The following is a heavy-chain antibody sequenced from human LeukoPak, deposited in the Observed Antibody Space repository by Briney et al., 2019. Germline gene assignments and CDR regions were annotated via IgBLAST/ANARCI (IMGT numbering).Heavy chain of an antibody. D-gene: IGHD6-13*01. CDR2: IIPIFGTA. J-gene: IGHJ6*02. CDR3: ARGYSSSWPILDYYGMDV. Sequence: GASVKVSCKASGGTFISNAISWVRQAPGQGLEWMGGIIPIFGTANYAQKFQGRVTITADESTSTAYMELSSLRSEDTAVYYCARGYSSSWPILDYYGMDVWGQGTTVTVSS. V-gene: IGHV1-69*13. CDR1: GGTFISNA.